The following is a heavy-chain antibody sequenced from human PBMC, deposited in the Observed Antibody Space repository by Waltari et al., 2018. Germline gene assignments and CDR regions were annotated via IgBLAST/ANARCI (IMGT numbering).Heavy chain of an antibody. CDR1: GGSISSGDYY. D-gene: IGHD3-3*02. V-gene: IGHV4-30-4*08. J-gene: IGHJ4*02. CDR3: AREHFWSGQPNYFDY. Sequence: QVQLQESGPGLVKPSQTLSLTCTVSGGSISSGDYYWSWLRQPPGKGLEWIGYIYYSGSTYYNPSLKSRVTISVDTSKNQFSLKLSSVTAADTAVYYCAREHFWSGQPNYFDYWGQGTLVTVSS. CDR2: IYYSGST.